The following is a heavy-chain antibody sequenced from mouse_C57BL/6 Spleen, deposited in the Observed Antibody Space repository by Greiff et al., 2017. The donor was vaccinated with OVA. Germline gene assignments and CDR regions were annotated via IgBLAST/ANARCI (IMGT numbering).Heavy chain of an antibody. D-gene: IGHD2-12*01. CDR1: GYTFTDYE. CDR2: IDPETGGT. V-gene: IGHV1-15*01. Sequence: QVQLQQSGAELVRPGASVTLSCKASGYTFTDYEMHWVKQTPVHGLEWIGAIDPETGGTAYNQKFKGKAILTADKSSSTAYMELRSVTSEDSAVYYCTRRGSYPFAYWGQGTLVTVSA. J-gene: IGHJ3*01. CDR3: TRRGSYPFAY.